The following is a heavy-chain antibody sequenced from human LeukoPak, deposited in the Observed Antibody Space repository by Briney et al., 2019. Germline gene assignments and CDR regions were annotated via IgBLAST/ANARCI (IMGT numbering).Heavy chain of an antibody. J-gene: IGHJ4*02. CDR1: GYTFTNYD. D-gene: IGHD3-10*01. CDR3: ARGRGGTVVRGYLDY. Sequence: ASVKVSCKASGYTFTNYDIMWVRQATGQGPEWMGWMNSNSGNTGYAQKFQGRVAMTRDTSINTAYMELHSLTSEDTAVYYCARGRGGTVVRGYLDYWGQGTLVTVSS. V-gene: IGHV1-8*01. CDR2: MNSNSGNT.